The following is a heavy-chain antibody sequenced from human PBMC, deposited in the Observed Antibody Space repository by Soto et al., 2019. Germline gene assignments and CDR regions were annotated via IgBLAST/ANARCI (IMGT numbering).Heavy chain of an antibody. CDR3: ARDRYCSGGSCYPVGFAP. V-gene: IGHV1-69*13. D-gene: IGHD2-15*01. Sequence: SVKVSCKASGGTFSSYAISWVRQAPGQGLEWMGGIIPIFGTANYAQKFQGRVTITADESTSTAYMELSSLRSEDTAVYYCARDRYCSGGSCYPVGFAPWGQGTLVTVSS. CDR1: GGTFSSYA. J-gene: IGHJ5*02. CDR2: IIPIFGTA.